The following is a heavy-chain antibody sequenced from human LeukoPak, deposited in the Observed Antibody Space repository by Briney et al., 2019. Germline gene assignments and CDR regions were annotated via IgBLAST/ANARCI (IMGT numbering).Heavy chain of an antibody. CDR3: AREYSSSAYAFDI. Sequence: GGSLRLSCAASGFTVSSNYMSWVRQAPGKGLEWVLVIYSGGSTYYADSVKGRFTISRGNSKNTLYLQMNSLRAEDTAVYYCAREYSSSAYAFDIWGQGTMVTVSS. J-gene: IGHJ3*02. D-gene: IGHD6-13*01. V-gene: IGHV3-66*01. CDR1: GFTVSSNY. CDR2: IYSGGST.